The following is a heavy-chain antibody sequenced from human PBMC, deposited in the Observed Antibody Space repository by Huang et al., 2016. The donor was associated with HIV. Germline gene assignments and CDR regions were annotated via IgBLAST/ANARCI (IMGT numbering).Heavy chain of an antibody. CDR3: AKDREDSAYQLDY. J-gene: IGHJ4*02. CDR1: GFTVSNYG. D-gene: IGHD5-12*01. Sequence: QVQLVESGGGVVQPGRSLRLSCAASGFTVSNYGVHWVRQAPGKGLEWVAAISYDGSYQYYSDSVKGRLTISRDDSQNTLYLQMSSLRAEDTAVYFCAKDREDSAYQLDYWGQGTRVTVSS. V-gene: IGHV3-30*18. CDR2: ISYDGSYQ.